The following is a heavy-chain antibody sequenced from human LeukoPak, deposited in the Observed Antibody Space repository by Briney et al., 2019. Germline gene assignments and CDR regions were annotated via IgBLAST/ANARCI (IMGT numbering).Heavy chain of an antibody. CDR2: INPNSGGT. CDR3: ARVFGRCSGGSCYSINWFHP. Sequence: GASVTVSCKASGYTFTGYYMHWVRQAPGQGLEWMGWINPNSGGTNYAQKFQGRVTMTRDTSISTAYMELSRLRSDDTAVYYCARVFGRCSGGSCYSINWFHPWGQGTLVTVSS. CDR1: GYTFTGYY. D-gene: IGHD2-15*01. J-gene: IGHJ5*02. V-gene: IGHV1-2*02.